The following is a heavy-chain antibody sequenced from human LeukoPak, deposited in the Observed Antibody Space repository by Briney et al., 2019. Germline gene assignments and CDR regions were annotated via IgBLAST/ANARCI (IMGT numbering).Heavy chain of an antibody. CDR3: ARGIYGDYDY. V-gene: IGHV1-46*01. D-gene: IGHD4-17*01. Sequence: ASVKVSCKASGYTFTSYYIHLVRQAPGQGFEWMAIINPSDGSTTNSQKFQGRVTMTTDTSTSTAYMELRSLRSDDTAVYYCARGIYGDYDYWGQGTLVTVSS. J-gene: IGHJ4*02. CDR2: INPSDGST. CDR1: GYTFTSYY.